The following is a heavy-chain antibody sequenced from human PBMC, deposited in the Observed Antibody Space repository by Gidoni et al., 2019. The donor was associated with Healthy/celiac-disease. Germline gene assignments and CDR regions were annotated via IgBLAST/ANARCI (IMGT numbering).Heavy chain of an antibody. D-gene: IGHD1-1*01. V-gene: IGHV3-23*01. CDR1: GVIFNNYA. Sequence: EVQLLESGGGLVQPGGSLRRSCAASGVIFNNYAMTWVRHIPGKGLEWLSAISGGGDRTYYADSVKGRFTISRDNSKSTVYLQISSLRVEDTALYYCAKDGGSEVTGTKPLESWGQGTLVTVSS. CDR2: ISGGGDRT. J-gene: IGHJ4*02. CDR3: AKDGGSEVTGTKPLES.